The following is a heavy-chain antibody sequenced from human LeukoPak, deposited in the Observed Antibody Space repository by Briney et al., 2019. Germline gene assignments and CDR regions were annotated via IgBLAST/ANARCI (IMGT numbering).Heavy chain of an antibody. V-gene: IGHV1-69*05. CDR3: ARGKAAAIFSCFDP. Sequence: SVKVSCKASGGTFSSYAISWVRQAPGKGLEGMGGIIPIFGTANYAQKFQGRVTITTDESTSTAYIELSSLRSEDTAVYYCARGKAAAIFSCFDPWGQGTLVTVSS. J-gene: IGHJ5*02. D-gene: IGHD2-2*01. CDR1: GGTFSSYA. CDR2: IIPIFGTA.